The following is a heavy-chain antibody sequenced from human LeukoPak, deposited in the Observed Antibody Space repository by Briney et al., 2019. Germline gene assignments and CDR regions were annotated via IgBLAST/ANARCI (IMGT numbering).Heavy chain of an antibody. CDR1: GFSFSNHG. CDR2: LRFDGSNK. CDR3: AKDYATVGDYDY. J-gene: IGHJ4*02. D-gene: IGHD4-23*01. Sequence: PGGSLRLSCAASGFSFSNHGMHWVRQAPGKGLEWVAFLRFDGSNKYYADSVKGRFTISRDNSKNTLYLQMNSLETEDTAVYYCAKDYATVGDYDYWGQGTLVTVSS. V-gene: IGHV3-30*02.